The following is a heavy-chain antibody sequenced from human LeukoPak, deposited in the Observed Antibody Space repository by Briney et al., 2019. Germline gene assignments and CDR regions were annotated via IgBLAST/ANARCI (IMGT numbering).Heavy chain of an antibody. J-gene: IGHJ5*02. D-gene: IGHD6-13*01. V-gene: IGHV4-39*01. CDR2: IYYSGST. Sequence: PSETLSLTCTVSGGSISSSNCYWGWIRQPPGKGLEWIGSIYYSGSTYYNASLKSRVTISIDTSKNQFSLKLSSVTAADTAVYYCARQGAAAGIRAWFDPWGRGTLVTVSS. CDR3: ARQGAAAGIRAWFDP. CDR1: GGSISSSNCY.